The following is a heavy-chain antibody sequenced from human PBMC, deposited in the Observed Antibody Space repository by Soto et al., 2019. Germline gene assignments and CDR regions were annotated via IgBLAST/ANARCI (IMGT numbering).Heavy chain of an antibody. V-gene: IGHV3-23*01. D-gene: IGHD2-21*02. CDR2: ITGNAANT. J-gene: IGHJ4*02. CDR1: RFTFGGYA. Sequence: GSLRLSCSASRFTFGGYAMSWVRQAPGKGLEWVSGITGNAANTVYADSVKGRFTISRDNSKNALYLQLNSLGAEDTAVYFCAKAARDCGGDCYSSYFDSWGQGALVTVSS. CDR3: AKAARDCGGDCYSSYFDS.